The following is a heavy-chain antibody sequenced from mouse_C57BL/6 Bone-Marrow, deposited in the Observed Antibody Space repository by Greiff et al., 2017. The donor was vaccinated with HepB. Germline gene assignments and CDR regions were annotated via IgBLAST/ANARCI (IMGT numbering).Heavy chain of an antibody. D-gene: IGHD1-1*01. CDR3: TTSHYYGSSYPVYFDY. CDR1: GFNIKDDY. J-gene: IGHJ2*01. Sequence: EVQLKESGAELVRPGASVKLSCTASGFNIKDDYMHWVKQRPEQGLEWIGWIDPENGDTEYASKFQGKATITADTSSNTAYLQLSSLTSEDTAVYYCTTSHYYGSSYPVYFDYWGQGTTLTVSS. CDR2: IDPENGDT. V-gene: IGHV14-4*01.